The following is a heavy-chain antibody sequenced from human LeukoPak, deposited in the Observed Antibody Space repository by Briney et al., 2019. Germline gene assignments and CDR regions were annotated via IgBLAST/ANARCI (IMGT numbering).Heavy chain of an antibody. Sequence: SSETLSLTCSVSGGSISSNSYSWGWIRQPPGKGLEWIGTFYYSGRTYSNPSLKSRVTISVDTSKNQFSLKLSSVTAADTAVYYCARGYRYDSSGYYFFDYWGQGTLVTVSS. D-gene: IGHD3-22*01. J-gene: IGHJ4*02. CDR2: FYYSGRT. V-gene: IGHV4-39*01. CDR1: GGSISSNSYS. CDR3: ARGYRYDSSGYYFFDY.